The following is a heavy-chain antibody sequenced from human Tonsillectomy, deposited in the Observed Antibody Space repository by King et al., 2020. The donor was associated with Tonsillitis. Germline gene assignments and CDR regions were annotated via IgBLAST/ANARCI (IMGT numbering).Heavy chain of an antibody. CDR3: ARGERDFWSGPTYYYYYMDV. CDR2: IYPGDSDT. CDR1: GYSFTSYW. J-gene: IGHJ6*03. Sequence: QLVQSGAEVKKPGESLKISCKGSGYSFTSYWIGWVRQMPGKGLEWMGIIYPGDSDTRYSPSFQGQVTISADKSISTAYLQWSSLKASDTAMYYCARGERDFWSGPTYYYYYMDVWGKGTTVTVSS. D-gene: IGHD3-3*01. V-gene: IGHV5-51*01.